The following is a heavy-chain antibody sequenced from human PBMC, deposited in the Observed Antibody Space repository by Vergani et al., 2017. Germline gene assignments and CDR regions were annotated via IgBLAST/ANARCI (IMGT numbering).Heavy chain of an antibody. CDR1: GGTFSSNS. D-gene: IGHD1-26*01. Sequence: QVQLVQSGAEVKKPGSSVKVSCKASGGTFSSNSISWVRQAPGQGLEWMGWISPKTGDTDYLQRFQDRVTMTRDASTKTVYLKMTRLTSDDTAIYYCAHSWNFGRRDWFDSWGPGTLVTVSS. V-gene: IGHV1-2*02. CDR2: ISPKTGDT. CDR3: AHSWNFGRRDWFDS. J-gene: IGHJ5*01.